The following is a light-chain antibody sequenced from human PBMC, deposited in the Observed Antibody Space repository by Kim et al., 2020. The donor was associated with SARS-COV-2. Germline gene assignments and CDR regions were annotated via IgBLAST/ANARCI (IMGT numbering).Light chain of an antibody. V-gene: IGLV10-54*01. CDR2: NKN. J-gene: IGLJ3*02. CDR3: LAWDSSLSVWV. CDR1: SNNVGNQG. Sequence: QTATITYTGNSNNVGNQGSAWLQQHQGHPPKLLFDNKNNRPSGISERLSAFRSGNTASLIITGLQPEDEADYYCLAWDSSLSVWVFGGGTQLTVL.